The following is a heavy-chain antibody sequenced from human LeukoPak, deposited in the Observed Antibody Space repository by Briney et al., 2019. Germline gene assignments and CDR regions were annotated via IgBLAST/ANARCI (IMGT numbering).Heavy chain of an antibody. J-gene: IGHJ6*03. CDR1: GYTFTSYY. D-gene: IGHD2-2*02. CDR2: INPSGGST. V-gene: IGHV1-46*01. Sequence: ASVKLSCKASGYTFTSYYMHWVRQAPGEGLEWMGIINPSGGSTSYAQKFQGRVTMTRDMSTSTVYMELSSLRSEDTAVYYCARVAAEVVGVPGPIGFGWLRRDYYYMDVWGKGTTVTVSS. CDR3: ARVAAEVVGVPGPIGFGWLRRDYYYMDV.